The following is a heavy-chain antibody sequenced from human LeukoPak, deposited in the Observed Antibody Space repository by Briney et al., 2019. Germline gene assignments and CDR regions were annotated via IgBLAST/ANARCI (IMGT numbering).Heavy chain of an antibody. J-gene: IGHJ4*02. CDR1: GYTFTGYY. D-gene: IGHD5-24*01. CDR3: ARGLDGR. Sequence: ASVKVSCKASGYTFTGYYMHWVRQAPGRGLEWMGRINPNSGGTNYAQKFQGRVTMTRNTSISTAYMELSSLRSEDTAVYYCARGLDGRWGQGTLVTVSS. V-gene: IGHV1-2*06. CDR2: INPNSGGT.